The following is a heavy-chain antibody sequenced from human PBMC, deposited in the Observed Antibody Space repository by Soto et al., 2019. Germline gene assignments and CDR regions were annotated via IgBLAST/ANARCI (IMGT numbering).Heavy chain of an antibody. CDR2: MNPNSGNT. Sequence: QVQLVQSGAEVKKPGASVKVSCKASGYTFTSYDINWVRQATGQGLEWMGWMNPNSGNTGYAQKFQGRVTMTRNTSISTAYMGLSSLRSEDTAVYYCARRGDFWIGLASDYWGQGTLVTVSS. CDR1: GYTFTSYD. D-gene: IGHD3-3*01. V-gene: IGHV1-8*01. J-gene: IGHJ4*02. CDR3: ARRGDFWIGLASDY.